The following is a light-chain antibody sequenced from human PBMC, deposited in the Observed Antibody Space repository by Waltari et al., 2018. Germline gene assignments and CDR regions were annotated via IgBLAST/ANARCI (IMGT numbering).Light chain of an antibody. Sequence: QSALTQTASVSGSRGQSVTISCTGTNSDIGAYKFVSWYQQHPNTAPRLIIAEVNNRPSGVSTRFSGSRSGNAASLTISDLQSEDEAHYYCSSYTTSSTVVFGTGTKVT. CDR2: EVN. J-gene: IGLJ1*01. V-gene: IGLV2-14*01. CDR3: SSYTTSSTVV. CDR1: NSDIGAYKF.